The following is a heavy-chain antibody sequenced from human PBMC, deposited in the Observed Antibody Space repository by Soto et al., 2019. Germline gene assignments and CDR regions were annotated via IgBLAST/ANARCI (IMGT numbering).Heavy chain of an antibody. D-gene: IGHD3-3*01. J-gene: IGHJ6*03. CDR3: ARGSDDFWSGYSKDYYYYYMDV. CDR1: GGSISSSSYY. CDR2: IYYSGST. V-gene: IGHV4-39*01. Sequence: SETLSLTCTVSGGSISSSSYYWGWIRQPPGKGLEWIGSIYYSGSTYYNPSLKSRVTISVDTSKNQFSLKLSSVTAADTAVYYCARGSDDFWSGYSKDYYYYYMDVWGKGTTVTVSS.